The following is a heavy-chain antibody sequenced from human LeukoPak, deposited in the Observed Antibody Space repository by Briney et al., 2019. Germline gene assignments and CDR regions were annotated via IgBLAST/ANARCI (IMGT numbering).Heavy chain of an antibody. CDR1: GFTFGDYA. CDR2: IISKAYGGTT. V-gene: IGHV3-49*04. D-gene: IGHD2-2*01. J-gene: IGHJ6*02. CDR3: TTYYCSSTSCYVDYYYYGMDV. Sequence: PGRSLRLSCTASGFTFGDYAMSWVRQAPGKGLEWVGFIISKAYGGTTEYAASVKGRFTISRDNSKNTLYLQRNSLKAEDTAVYYCTTYYCSSTSCYVDYYYYGMDVWGQGTTVTVSS.